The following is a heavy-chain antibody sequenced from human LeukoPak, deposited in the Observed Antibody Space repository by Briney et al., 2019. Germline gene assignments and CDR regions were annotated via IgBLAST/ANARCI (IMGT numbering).Heavy chain of an antibody. CDR1: GYTFTGYY. V-gene: IGHV1-2*02. CDR2: INPNSGVT. Sequence: GASVKVSRKASGYTFTGYYMHWVRQAPGQGLEWMGWINPNSGVTNYAQRFQGRVTMTRDTSISAAYMDLSRLRYDDTAVYYCARDRDGYCTNGVCYFDYWGQGTLVTVSS. J-gene: IGHJ4*02. CDR3: ARDRDGYCTNGVCYFDY. D-gene: IGHD2-8*01.